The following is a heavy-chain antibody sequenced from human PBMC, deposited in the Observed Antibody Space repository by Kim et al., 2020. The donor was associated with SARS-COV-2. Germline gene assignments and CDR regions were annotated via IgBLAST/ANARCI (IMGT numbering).Heavy chain of an antibody. CDR3: SRENIHYGSGGGYFDY. V-gene: IGHV3-49*03. CDR1: GFTFGDYA. Sequence: GGSLRLSCTASGFTFGDYAMSWFRQAPGKGLEWVGFIRSKAYGGTTEYAASVKGRFTISRDDSKSIAYLQMNSLKTEDTALYYCSRENIHYGSGGGYFDYWGQGTLVTVSS. J-gene: IGHJ4*02. CDR2: IRSKAYGGTT. D-gene: IGHD3-10*01.